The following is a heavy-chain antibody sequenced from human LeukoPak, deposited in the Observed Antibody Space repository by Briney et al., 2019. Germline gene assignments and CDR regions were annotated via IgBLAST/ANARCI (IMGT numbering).Heavy chain of an antibody. D-gene: IGHD3-10*01. J-gene: IGHJ6*03. Sequence: PSQTLSLTCTVSGVSISSGSYYGSWIRQPAGKGLEWIGRIYTSGSTNYNPSLNSRVTISVDTSKNQFSLKLGSVPAADTAVYYCARLPFTHYYGSGSSRSRYYYMDVWGKGTTVTISS. CDR2: IYTSGST. V-gene: IGHV4-61*02. CDR1: GVSISSGSYY. CDR3: ARLPFTHYYGSGSSRSRYYYMDV.